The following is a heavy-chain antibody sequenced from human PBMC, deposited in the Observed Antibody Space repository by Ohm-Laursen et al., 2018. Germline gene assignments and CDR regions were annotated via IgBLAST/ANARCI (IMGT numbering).Heavy chain of an antibody. CDR3: ARETVDY. V-gene: IGHV1-18*04. CDR1: GYTFTGYY. CDR2: ISAYNGNT. J-gene: IGHJ4*02. Sequence: SSVKVSCKASGYTFTGYYMHWVRQAPGQGLEWMGWISAYNGNTNYAQKLQGRVTMTTDTSTSTAYMELRSLRSDDTAVYYCARETVDYWGQGTLVTVSS.